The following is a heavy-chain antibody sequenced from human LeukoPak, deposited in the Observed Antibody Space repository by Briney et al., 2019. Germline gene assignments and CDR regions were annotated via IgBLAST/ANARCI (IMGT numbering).Heavy chain of an antibody. CDR3: ARSPGYCSRSNCYLLDGFDI. V-gene: IGHV3-30-3*01. CDR1: GFNFSSYT. Sequence: GRSLRLSCAASGFNFSSYTMHWVRQAPGQGLEWVAVISYDGSNKYYADSVKGRFTISRDNSKNTLYLQMNSLRTEDTAVYYCARSPGYCSRSNCYLLDGFDIWGQGTMVTVSS. D-gene: IGHD2-2*01. J-gene: IGHJ3*02. CDR2: ISYDGSNK.